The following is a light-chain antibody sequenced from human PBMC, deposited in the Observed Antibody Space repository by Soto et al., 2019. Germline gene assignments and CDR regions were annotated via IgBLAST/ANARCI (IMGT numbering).Light chain of an antibody. CDR2: GST. J-gene: IGLJ1*01. CDR1: SSNIGAHYD. CDR3: QSYDRRLSGYV. V-gene: IGLV1-40*01. Sequence: QSVLTQPPSVSGAPGQRVTISCTGSSSNIGAHYDVHWYQHLPGTAPKVLIYGSTNRPSGVPDRFSGSKSGTSASLAITGLQAEDEADYSCQSYDRRLSGYVCGTGTKVTVL.